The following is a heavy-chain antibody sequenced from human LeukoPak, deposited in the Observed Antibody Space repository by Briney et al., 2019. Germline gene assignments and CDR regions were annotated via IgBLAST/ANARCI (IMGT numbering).Heavy chain of an antibody. CDR1: GYTFTSYA. V-gene: IGHV1-3*01. D-gene: IGHD6-19*01. Sequence: ASVKVSCKASGYTFTSYAMYWVRQAPGQRLEWMGWINAGNGNTKYSQKFQGRVTITRDTSASTAYMELSSLRSEDTAVYYCARSSGWYWGVYYFDYWGQGTLVTVSS. CDR3: ARSSGWYWGVYYFDY. CDR2: INAGNGNT. J-gene: IGHJ4*02.